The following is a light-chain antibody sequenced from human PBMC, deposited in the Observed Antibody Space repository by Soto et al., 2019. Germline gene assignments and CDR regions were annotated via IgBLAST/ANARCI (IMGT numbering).Light chain of an antibody. J-gene: IGLJ1*01. CDR2: EVS. V-gene: IGLV2-14*01. Sequence: QSALTQPAYVSGSPGQSITISCTGTSSDVGGYNYVSWYQQHPGKAPKLMIYEVSNRPSGVSNRFSGSKSGNTASLTISGLQAEDEADYYCSSYTSSSTLRVFGTGTKLTVL. CDR1: SSDVGGYNY. CDR3: SSYTSSSTLRV.